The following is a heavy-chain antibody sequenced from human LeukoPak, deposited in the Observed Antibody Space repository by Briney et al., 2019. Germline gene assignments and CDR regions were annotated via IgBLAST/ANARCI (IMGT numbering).Heavy chain of an antibody. D-gene: IGHD3-10*01. V-gene: IGHV1-8*01. Sequence: ASVKVSCKASGYTFISYDINWVRQATGQGVEWMGWMNPNSGNTGYAQKFQGRVTINRNTSISTAYMELSSLRSEDTAVYYCARRNYGSPRWFDPWGQGTLVTVSS. CDR3: ARRNYGSPRWFDP. CDR2: MNPNSGNT. J-gene: IGHJ5*02. CDR1: GYTFISYD.